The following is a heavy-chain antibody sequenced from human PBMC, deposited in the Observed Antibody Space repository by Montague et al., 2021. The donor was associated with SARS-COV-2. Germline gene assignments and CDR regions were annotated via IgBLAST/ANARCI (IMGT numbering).Heavy chain of an antibody. CDR3: ARDQGYIWNYYYYYGMDI. CDR1: GGSISSSSYY. D-gene: IGHD1-20*01. Sequence: SETLSLTCTVSGGSISSSSYYWGWIRQPPGKGLEWIGSIYYSGSTYYNPSLKSRVTISVDTSKNQFSLKLSSVTAADTAVYYCARDQGYIWNYYYYYGMDIWGQGTTVTVSS. CDR2: IYYSGST. J-gene: IGHJ6*02. V-gene: IGHV4-39*07.